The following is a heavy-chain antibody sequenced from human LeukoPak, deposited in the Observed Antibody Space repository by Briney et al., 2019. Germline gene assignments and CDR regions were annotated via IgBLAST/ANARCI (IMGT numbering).Heavy chain of an antibody. J-gene: IGHJ4*02. CDR2: MRYNGGDK. Sequence: GGSLRLSCAVSGFTFSTYYVHWVRRAPGKGLEWVADMRYNGGDKYYADSVKDRFIVSRDISKNTPYLQMNNLRSEDTAVYYCARVRVPARTLVPDLEFWGQGTLGSVSS. CDR3: ARVRVPARTLVPDLEF. V-gene: IGHV3-30*04. D-gene: IGHD1-26*01. CDR1: GFTFSTYY.